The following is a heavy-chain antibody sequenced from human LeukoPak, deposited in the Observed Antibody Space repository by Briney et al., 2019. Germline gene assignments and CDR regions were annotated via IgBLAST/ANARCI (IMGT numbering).Heavy chain of an antibody. D-gene: IGHD6-19*01. J-gene: IGHJ4*02. CDR1: GLTVSSSY. Sequence: PGGSLRLSCAASGLTVSSSYMSWVRQAPGKGLEWVSTMNINADERNYADSVRGRFTISRDNSRSTLTLHMSNLRVGDTAVYYCERDPSEYEWQRGWYRDFWGQGSQVTVSS. CDR2: MNINADER. V-gene: IGHV3-53*01. CDR3: ERDPSEYEWQRGWYRDF.